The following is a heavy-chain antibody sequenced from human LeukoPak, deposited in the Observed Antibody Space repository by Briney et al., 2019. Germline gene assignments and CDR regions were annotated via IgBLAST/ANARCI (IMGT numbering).Heavy chain of an antibody. J-gene: IGHJ4*02. CDR3: ARLGSSWSSDPY. Sequence: GASVKVSCKASGYTFTCYGISWVRQAPGQGLEWMGWISAYNGDTNYAQKLQGRVTVTTDTSTSTAYMELRSLRSDDTAVYYCARLGSSWSSDPYWGQGTLVTVSS. D-gene: IGHD6-13*01. V-gene: IGHV1-18*01. CDR2: ISAYNGDT. CDR1: GYTFTCYG.